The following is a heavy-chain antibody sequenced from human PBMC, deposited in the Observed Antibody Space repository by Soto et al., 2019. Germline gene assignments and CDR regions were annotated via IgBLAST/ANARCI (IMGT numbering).Heavy chain of an antibody. D-gene: IGHD3-16*01. CDR2: ISAYNGNT. J-gene: IGHJ4*02. Sequence: ASVKVSCKASGYTFTSYGISWVRQAPGQGLEWMGWISAYNGNTNYAQKFQGRVTMTRDTSTSTVYMELSSLRSEDTAVYYCARGDYDSPDYWGQGTLVTVSS. V-gene: IGHV1-18*01. CDR1: GYTFTSYG. CDR3: ARGDYDSPDY.